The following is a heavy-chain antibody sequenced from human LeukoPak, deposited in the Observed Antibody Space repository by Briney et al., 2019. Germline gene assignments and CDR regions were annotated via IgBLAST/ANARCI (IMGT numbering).Heavy chain of an antibody. CDR3: AKMTTANYGGVFDY. D-gene: IGHD4-4*01. CDR1: GFTFSSYG. V-gene: IGHV3-30*18. CDR2: ISYDGSNK. J-gene: IGHJ4*02. Sequence: PGGSLRLSCAASGFTFSSYGMHWVRQAPGKGLEWVAVISYDGSNKYYADSVKGRFTISRDNSKNTLYLQMNSLRAEDTAVYYCAKMTTANYGGVFDYWGQGTLVTVSS.